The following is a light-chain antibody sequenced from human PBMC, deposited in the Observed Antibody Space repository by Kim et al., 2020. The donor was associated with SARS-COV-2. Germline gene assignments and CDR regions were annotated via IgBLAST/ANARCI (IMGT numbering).Light chain of an antibody. CDR2: AAS. CDR3: QHYGSSEYT. V-gene: IGKV3-20*01. CDR1: QSVNTNY. J-gene: IGKJ2*01. Sequence: LSPGERATLSCRASQSVNTNYLAWYQQKPGQAPRLLIYAASSRATGIPDRFSGSGSETEFTLTIRRLEPEDFAVYYCQHYGSSEYTFGQGTKLEI.